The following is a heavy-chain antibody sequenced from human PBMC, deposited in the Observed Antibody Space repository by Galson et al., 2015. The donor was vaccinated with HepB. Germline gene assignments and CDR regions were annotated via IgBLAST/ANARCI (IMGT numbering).Heavy chain of an antibody. CDR1: GGSISGYY. J-gene: IGHJ6*02. CDR3: ARDHDGLDV. Sequence: LSLTCFVSGGSISGYYWNWIRQPAGKGLEWIGRMYISGSTNYNPSLKSRVAMSVDTSKNQFSLKLTSVTAADTAVYYCARDHDGLDVWGQGTTVTVSS. V-gene: IGHV4-4*07. CDR2: MYISGST.